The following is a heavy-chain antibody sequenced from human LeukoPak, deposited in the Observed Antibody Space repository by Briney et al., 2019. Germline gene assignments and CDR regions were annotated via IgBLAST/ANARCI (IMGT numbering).Heavy chain of an antibody. D-gene: IGHD1-26*01. CDR2: ISSSSYI. CDR3: ARDDGGVGATIDY. Sequence: GGSLRLSCAASGFTFSSYSMNWVRQAPGKGLEWVSSISSSSYIYYADSVKGRFTISRDNAKNSLYLQMNSLRAEDTAVYYCARDDGGVGATIDYWGQGTLVTVSS. V-gene: IGHV3-21*01. CDR1: GFTFSSYS. J-gene: IGHJ4*02.